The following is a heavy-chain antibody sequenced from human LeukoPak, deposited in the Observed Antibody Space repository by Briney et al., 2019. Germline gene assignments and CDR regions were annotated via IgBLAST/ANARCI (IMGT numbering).Heavy chain of an antibody. Sequence: GGSLRLSCAASGFTFSSYGMSWVRQAPGKGLEWVSAISGSGGSTYYADSVKGRFTISRDNAKNSLYLQMNSLRAEDMALYYCAKGGIETATISAFDIWGQGTMVTVSS. CDR2: ISGSGGST. J-gene: IGHJ3*02. V-gene: IGHV3-23*01. CDR1: GFTFSSYG. D-gene: IGHD5-24*01. CDR3: AKGGIETATISAFDI.